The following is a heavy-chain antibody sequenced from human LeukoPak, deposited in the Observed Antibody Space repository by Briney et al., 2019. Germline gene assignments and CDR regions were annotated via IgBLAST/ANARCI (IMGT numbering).Heavy chain of an antibody. V-gene: IGHV3-21*01. D-gene: IGHD3-3*01. CDR1: GFIFSSYG. Sequence: GGSLRLSCAASGFIFSSYGMNWVRQAPGKGLEWVSSISSSSSYIYYADSVKGRFTISRDNAKNSLYLQMNSLRAEDTAVYYCARDYSYGSGYLYWGQGTLVTVSS. J-gene: IGHJ4*02. CDR3: ARDYSYGSGYLY. CDR2: ISSSSSYI.